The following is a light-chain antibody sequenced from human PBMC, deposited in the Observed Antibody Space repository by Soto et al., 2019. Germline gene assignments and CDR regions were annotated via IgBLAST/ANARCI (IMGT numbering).Light chain of an antibody. CDR1: SSKIGSNT. Sequence: QSVLPQPPSASGTPGHRVTISFSGGSSKIGSNTVNWYQHLPGTAPNLLIYSNNQRPSGVPYRFSGSKSGTAASRAISGLQSEDEADYYCAAWDDSLHAVVFVGGTQLPVL. CDR2: SNN. J-gene: IGLJ2*01. V-gene: IGLV1-44*01. CDR3: AAWDDSLHAVV.